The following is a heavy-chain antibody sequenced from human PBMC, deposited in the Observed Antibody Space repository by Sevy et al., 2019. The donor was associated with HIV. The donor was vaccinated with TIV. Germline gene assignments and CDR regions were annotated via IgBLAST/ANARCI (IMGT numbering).Heavy chain of an antibody. CDR2: MNPNSGNT. J-gene: IGHJ3*02. CDR1: GYTFTSYD. V-gene: IGHV1-8*01. CDR3: ARGYGCSSTSCLDAFDI. Sequence: ASVKVSCKASGYTFTSYDINWERQATGQGLEWMGWMNPNSGNTGYAQKFQGRVTMTRNTSISTAYMELSSLRSEDTAVYYCARGYGCSSTSCLDAFDIWGQGTMVTVSS. D-gene: IGHD2-2*01.